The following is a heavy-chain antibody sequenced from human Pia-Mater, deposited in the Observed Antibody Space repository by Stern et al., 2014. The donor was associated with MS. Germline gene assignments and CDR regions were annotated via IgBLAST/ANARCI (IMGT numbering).Heavy chain of an antibody. J-gene: IGHJ3*02. Sequence: QLQLQESGPGLVKPSQTLSLTCTVSGGSISSGSDYWNWNRQHPGKGLEWIGYLYYSGSTEYNPSLKRRVIISADTSKKQFSLKLRSVTAADTAVYYCARGRQYYYASGSSPPDAFDIWGQGTMVTVSS. CDR2: LYYSGST. D-gene: IGHD3-10*01. CDR1: GGSISSGSDY. V-gene: IGHV4-31*03. CDR3: ARGRQYYYASGSSPPDAFDI.